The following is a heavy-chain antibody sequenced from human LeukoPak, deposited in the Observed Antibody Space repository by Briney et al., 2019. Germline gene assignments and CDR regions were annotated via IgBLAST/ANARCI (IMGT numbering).Heavy chain of an antibody. CDR1: GFTFSRFG. J-gene: IGHJ4*02. V-gene: IGHV3-30*18. Sequence: QPGGSLRLSCAASGFTFSRFGMHWVRQAPGKGLEWVAVMSYDGSNTYYADSVKGRFSISRDNSKNTLYLQMNSLRVEDTAVYYCAKKLPGRVLAGPDFWGQGTLVTVSS. D-gene: IGHD3-3*02. CDR2: MSYDGSNT. CDR3: AKKLPGRVLAGPDF.